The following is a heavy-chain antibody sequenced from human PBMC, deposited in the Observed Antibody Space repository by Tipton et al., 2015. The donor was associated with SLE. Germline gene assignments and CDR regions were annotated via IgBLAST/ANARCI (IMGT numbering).Heavy chain of an antibody. Sequence: SLRLSCAASGFTFSSYAMSWVRQAPGKGLEWVSAISGSGGSTYYADSVKGRFTISRDNSKNTLYLQMNSLRAEDTAVYYCARGVHSSGWSYYFDYWGQVTLVTVSS. J-gene: IGHJ4*02. CDR1: GFTFSSYA. D-gene: IGHD6-19*01. CDR2: ISGSGGST. CDR3: ARGVHSSGWSYYFDY. V-gene: IGHV3-23*01.